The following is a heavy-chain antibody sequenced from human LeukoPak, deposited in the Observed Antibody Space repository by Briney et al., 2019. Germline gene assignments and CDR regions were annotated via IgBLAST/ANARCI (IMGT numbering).Heavy chain of an antibody. CDR3: ARGQGQWLVPYYYGMDV. CDR2: INHSGST. CDR1: GFTFSDYY. J-gene: IGHJ6*02. D-gene: IGHD6-19*01. Sequence: GSLRLSCAASGFTFSDYYMSWIRQAPGKGLEWIAEINHSGSTNYNPSLKSRVTISVDTSKNQFSLKLSSVTAADTAVYYCARGQGQWLVPYYYGMDVWGQGTTVSVSS. V-gene: IGHV4-34*01.